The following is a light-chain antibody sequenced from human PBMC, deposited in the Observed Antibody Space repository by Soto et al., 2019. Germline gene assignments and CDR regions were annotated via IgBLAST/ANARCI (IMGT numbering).Light chain of an antibody. CDR1: QGVGNW. V-gene: IGKV1D-12*01. Sequence: DVQMTRSPSSVSASVGDRVTITCRASQGVGNWLAWYQHKPGKAPKLLIYGVSTLQSGVPSRFSGNGSGTDFTLTISSLQTEDFATYSCQQANTFPVTFGPGTKVDIK. CDR2: GVS. CDR3: QQANTFPVT. J-gene: IGKJ3*01.